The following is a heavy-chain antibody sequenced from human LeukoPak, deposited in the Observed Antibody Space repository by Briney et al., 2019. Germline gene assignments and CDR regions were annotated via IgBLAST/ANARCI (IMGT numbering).Heavy chain of an antibody. J-gene: IGHJ4*02. Sequence: LQTLSLTCAISGDSVSSKSTAWNWLRQSPSRGLEWLGRTYYRSTWYTGYAVSVKGRITINPDTSKNQFSLQLNSVTPEDTAVYYCVRRVGGDIEYWGQGTLVTVSS. D-gene: IGHD5-12*01. V-gene: IGHV6-1*01. CDR2: TYYRSTWYT. CDR3: VRRVGGDIEY. CDR1: GDSVSSKSTA.